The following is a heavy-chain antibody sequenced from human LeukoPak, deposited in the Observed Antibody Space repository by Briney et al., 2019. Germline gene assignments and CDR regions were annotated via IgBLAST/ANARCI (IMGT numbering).Heavy chain of an antibody. V-gene: IGHV3-21*01. CDR3: PRDSYYDILTGYLRYFDY. Sequence: GGSLRLSCAASGFTFSSYSINWVRQAPGKGLEWVSSISSSSSYIYYADSVKGRFTISRDNAKNSLYLQMNSLRAEDTAVYYCPRDSYYDILTGYLRYFDYWGQGTLVTVSS. CDR2: ISSSSSYI. D-gene: IGHD3-9*01. CDR1: GFTFSSYS. J-gene: IGHJ4*02.